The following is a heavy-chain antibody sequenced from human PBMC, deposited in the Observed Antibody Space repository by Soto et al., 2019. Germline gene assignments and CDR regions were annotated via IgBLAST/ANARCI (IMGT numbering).Heavy chain of an antibody. Sequence: TGGSLGLSCEASGFSFGSYTMNWVRQATGKGLEWVSFISGRGTTTYYADSVKGRFTVSRDNAKNSLSLEVNSLRDEDTAVYYCARLGYCSSDTCKYYFYYYGMDVWGQGTTVTVSS. D-gene: IGHD2-2*01. CDR2: ISGRGTTT. CDR1: GFSFGSYT. J-gene: IGHJ6*02. V-gene: IGHV3-48*02. CDR3: ARLGYCSSDTCKYYFYYYGMDV.